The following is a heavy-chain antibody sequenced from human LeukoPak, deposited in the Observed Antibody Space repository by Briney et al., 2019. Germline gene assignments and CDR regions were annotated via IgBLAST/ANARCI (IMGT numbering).Heavy chain of an antibody. CDR1: GMTFERHG. CDR3: VKDTIFTVDPFDY. D-gene: IGHD3-3*02. V-gene: IGHV3-30*02. CDR2: IKYDGSRT. Sequence: PGGSLRLSCVVSGMTFERHGMHWVRQSPGKGLEWLAFIKYDGSRTDYEDSVKGRFTVSRDDSKNTLYLEMNSLRAEDTAVYYCVKDTIFTVDPFDYWGQGTLVTVSS. J-gene: IGHJ4*02.